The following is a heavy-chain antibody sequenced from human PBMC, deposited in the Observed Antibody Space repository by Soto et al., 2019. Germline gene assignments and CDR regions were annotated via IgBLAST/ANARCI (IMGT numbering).Heavy chain of an antibody. Sequence: SGPTLVNPTETLTLTCTVSGFSLSNARMGVSWIRQPPGKALEWLAHIFSNDEKSYSTSLKSRLTISKDTSKSQVVLTMTNMDPVDTATYYCARIRAVAGKARLIDYWGQGTLVTVSS. V-gene: IGHV2-26*01. J-gene: IGHJ4*02. CDR1: GFSLSNARMG. CDR3: ARIRAVAGKARLIDY. D-gene: IGHD6-19*01. CDR2: IFSNDEK.